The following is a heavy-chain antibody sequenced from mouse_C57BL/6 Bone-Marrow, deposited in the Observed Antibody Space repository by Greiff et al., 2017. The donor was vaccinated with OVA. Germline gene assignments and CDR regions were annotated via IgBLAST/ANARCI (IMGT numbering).Heavy chain of an antibody. J-gene: IGHJ3*01. CDR1: GFTFSSYG. D-gene: IGHD2-2*01. Sequence: DVKLVESGGDLVKPGGSLKLSCAASGFTFSSYGMSWVRQTPDKRLEWVATISSGGSYTYYPDSVKGRFTISRDNAKNTLYLQMSSLKSEDTAMYYWARHVGYGYDEGFAYWGQGTLVTVSA. CDR2: ISSGGSYT. CDR3: ARHVGYGYDEGFAY. V-gene: IGHV5-6*02.